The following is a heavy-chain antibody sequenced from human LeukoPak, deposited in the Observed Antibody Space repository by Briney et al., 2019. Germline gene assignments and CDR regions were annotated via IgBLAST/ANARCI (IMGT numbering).Heavy chain of an antibody. CDR3: AKDHQGVNPDYFGF. CDR2: INNDGSGT. D-gene: IGHD1-14*01. J-gene: IGHJ4*02. Sequence: GGSLRLSCAASGFTFSSYWMHWVRQAPGKGPVWVSRINNDGSGTTYADSVKGRFTISRDDAKNTLYLQMNSLRAEDTAVYYCAKDHQGVNPDYFGFWGQGTLVTVSS. CDR1: GFTFSSYW. V-gene: IGHV3-74*01.